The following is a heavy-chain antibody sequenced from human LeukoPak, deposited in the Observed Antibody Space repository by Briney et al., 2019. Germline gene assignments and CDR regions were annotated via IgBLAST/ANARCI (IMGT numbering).Heavy chain of an antibody. Sequence: PSETLSLTCTVSGGSISSYYWSWIRQPPGKGLEWIGYIYYSGSTNYNPSLKSRVTISVDTSKNQFSLKLSSVTAADTAVYYCARQDYGDSFPDYWGQGTLVTVSS. CDR1: GGSISSYY. J-gene: IGHJ4*02. CDR3: ARQDYGDSFPDY. CDR2: IYYSGST. V-gene: IGHV4-59*08. D-gene: IGHD4-17*01.